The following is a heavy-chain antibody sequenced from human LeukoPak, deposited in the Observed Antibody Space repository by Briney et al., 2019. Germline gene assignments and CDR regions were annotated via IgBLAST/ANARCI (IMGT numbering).Heavy chain of an antibody. V-gene: IGHV1-69*04. Sequence: SVKVSCKASEYTFTSYDINWVRQAPGQGLEWMVRIIPILGIANYAQKFQGRVTITADKSTSTAYMELSSLRSEDTAVYYCARVPIGERHTDYWGQGTLVTVSS. J-gene: IGHJ4*02. CDR3: ARVPIGERHTDY. D-gene: IGHD3-10*01. CDR2: IIPILGIA. CDR1: EYTFTSYD.